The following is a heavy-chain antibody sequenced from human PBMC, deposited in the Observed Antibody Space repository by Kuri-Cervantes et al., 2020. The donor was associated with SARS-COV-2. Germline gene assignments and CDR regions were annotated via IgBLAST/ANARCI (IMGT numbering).Heavy chain of an antibody. J-gene: IGHJ5*02. CDR3: ARGITIFGVVMDLGWFDP. CDR1: GGSISSSSYY. D-gene: IGHD3-3*01. Sequence: SETLSLTCTVSGGSISSSSYYWSWIRQPPGKGLEWIGYIYYSGSTNYNPSLKSRVTISVDTSKNQFSLKLSSVTAADTAVYYCARGITIFGVVMDLGWFDPWGQGTLVTVSS. CDR2: IYYSGST. V-gene: IGHV4-61*01.